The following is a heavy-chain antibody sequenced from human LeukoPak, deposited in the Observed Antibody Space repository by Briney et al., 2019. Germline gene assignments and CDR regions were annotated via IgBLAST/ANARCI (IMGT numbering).Heavy chain of an antibody. J-gene: IGHJ4*02. CDR2: IYTSGST. Sequence: SETLSLTCTVSGGSISSYYWSWIRQPAGKGLEWIGRIYTSGSTNYNPSLKSRVTMSVDTSKNQFSLKLSPVTAADTAVYYCARGRYGYSSGWYFDYWGQGTLVTVSS. V-gene: IGHV4-4*07. CDR3: ARGRYGYSSGWYFDY. CDR1: GGSISSYY. D-gene: IGHD6-19*01.